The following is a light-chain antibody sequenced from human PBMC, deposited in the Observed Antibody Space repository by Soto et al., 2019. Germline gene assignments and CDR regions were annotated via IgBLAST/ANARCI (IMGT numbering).Light chain of an antibody. Sequence: QMTQSPSSLSASVGARVTITCRASQNIRTYLNWYQQKPGKAPSLLIYGASTLQSGVPSSFSGSGSATDFTLTITSLQPEDFATYYCQQSYTTPRTFGQGTKVEIK. V-gene: IGKV1-39*01. CDR1: QNIRTY. CDR3: QQSYTTPRT. J-gene: IGKJ1*01. CDR2: GAS.